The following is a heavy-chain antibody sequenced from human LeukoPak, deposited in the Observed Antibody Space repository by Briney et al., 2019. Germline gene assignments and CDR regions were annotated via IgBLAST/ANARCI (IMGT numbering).Heavy chain of an antibody. CDR1: GGSISSYY. D-gene: IGHD3-22*01. CDR2: IYYSGST. Sequence: PSETLSLTCTVSGGSISSYYWSWIRQPPGKGLEWIAYIYYSGSTNYNPSLKSRVNISVDTSKNQFSLKMSSVTAADTAVYYCARTTRYYDSSGCFDFWGQGTLVTVSS. CDR3: ARTTRYYDSSGCFDF. V-gene: IGHV4-59*08. J-gene: IGHJ4*02.